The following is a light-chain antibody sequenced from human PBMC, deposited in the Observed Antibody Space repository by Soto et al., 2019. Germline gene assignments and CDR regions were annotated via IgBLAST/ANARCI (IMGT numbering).Light chain of an antibody. V-gene: IGKV3-20*01. CDR1: QSVSRSY. Sequence: EIVLTQSPGTLSLSPGERATLSCRASQSVSRSYLAWYQQKPGQAPRLLIYGASSRATGVPDRFSGSGSGTDFTLTISRLEPEDFAVYYCQNYSSSPFTFGPGTKVDIK. CDR3: QNYSSSPFT. J-gene: IGKJ3*01. CDR2: GAS.